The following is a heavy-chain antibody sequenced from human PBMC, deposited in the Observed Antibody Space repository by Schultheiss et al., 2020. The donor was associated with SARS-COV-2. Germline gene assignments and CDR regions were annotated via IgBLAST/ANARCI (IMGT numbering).Heavy chain of an antibody. Sequence: GGSLRLSCAASGFTFSEYAMSWVRQAPGKGLEWVSELSAGAGDTFYADSVKGRFTMSRDNSRNTLYLQMHILRPEDTAVYYCAKGAVAGDDAFDLWGQGTMVTVSS. D-gene: IGHD6-19*01. CDR2: LSAGAGDT. CDR1: GFTFSEYA. J-gene: IGHJ3*01. CDR3: AKGAVAGDDAFDL. V-gene: IGHV3-23*01.